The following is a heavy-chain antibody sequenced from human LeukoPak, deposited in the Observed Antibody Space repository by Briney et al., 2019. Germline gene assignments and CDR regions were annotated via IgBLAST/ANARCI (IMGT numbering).Heavy chain of an antibody. CDR1: GFTFSSYW. J-gene: IGHJ6*02. Sequence: GGSLRLSCAASGFTFSSYWMHWVRQGPGKGLVWVSRINSDGSSTSYADSVKGRFTISRDNAKNTLYLQMNSLRAEDTAVYYCARVLGEPQYYYCYGMDVWGQGTTVTVSS. V-gene: IGHV3-74*01. D-gene: IGHD1-26*01. CDR3: ARVLGEPQYYYCYGMDV. CDR2: INSDGSST.